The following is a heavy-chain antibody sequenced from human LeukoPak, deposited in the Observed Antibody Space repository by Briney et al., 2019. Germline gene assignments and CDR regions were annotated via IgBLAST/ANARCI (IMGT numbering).Heavy chain of an antibody. CDR3: ARRYCSSTSCHLDY. Sequence: GESLKISRKGSGYSFTTYWIGWVRQMPGKGLEWMGIIYPGDSDTRYSPSFQGQVTISADRSITTAYLQWSSLKASDTAIYYCARRYCSSTSCHLDYWGQGALVTVSS. J-gene: IGHJ4*02. D-gene: IGHD2-2*01. CDR2: IYPGDSDT. V-gene: IGHV5-51*01. CDR1: GYSFTTYW.